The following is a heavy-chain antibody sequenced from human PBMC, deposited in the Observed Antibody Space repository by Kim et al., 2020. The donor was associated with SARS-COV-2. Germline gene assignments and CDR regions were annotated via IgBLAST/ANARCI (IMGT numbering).Heavy chain of an antibody. Sequence: GGSLRLSCAASGFTFSNFGMHWVRQAPGKGLEWVAIISYEGSDKYSADSVKGRFTIFRDNSKNTLYLQMNRLRVEDTAVYYCAKDLGGLSDSWGQGTLVT. CDR2: ISYEGSDK. V-gene: IGHV3-30*18. D-gene: IGHD3-16*01. J-gene: IGHJ4*02. CDR1: GFTFSNFG. CDR3: AKDLGGLSDS.